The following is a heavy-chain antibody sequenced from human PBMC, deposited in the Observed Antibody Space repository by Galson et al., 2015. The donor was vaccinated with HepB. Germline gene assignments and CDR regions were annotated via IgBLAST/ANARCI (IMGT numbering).Heavy chain of an antibody. J-gene: IGHJ3*02. CDR1: GYTFTSYA. CDR3: ARDQAPVLRYFDWLLSSDAFDI. D-gene: IGHD3-9*01. CDR2: INTNTGNP. Sequence: SVKVSCKASGYTFTSYAMNWVRQAPGQGLEWMGWINTNTGNPTYAQGFTGRFVFSLDTSVSTAYLQISSLKAEDTAVYYCARDQAPVLRYFDWLLSSDAFDIWGQGTMVTVSS. V-gene: IGHV7-4-1*02.